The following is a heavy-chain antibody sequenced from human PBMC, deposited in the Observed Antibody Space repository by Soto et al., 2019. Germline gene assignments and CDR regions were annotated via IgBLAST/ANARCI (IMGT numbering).Heavy chain of an antibody. CDR1: GFTFSSYG. CDR2: ISYDGSNK. J-gene: IGHJ4*02. Sequence: PGGSLRLSCAASGFTFSSYGMHWVRQAPGKGLEWVAVISYDGSNKYYADSVKGRFTISRDNSKNTLYLQMNSLRAEDTAVYYCAKDLLEQWLPPSAFDYWGQGTLVTVSS. CDR3: AKDLLEQWLPPSAFDY. D-gene: IGHD6-19*01. V-gene: IGHV3-30*18.